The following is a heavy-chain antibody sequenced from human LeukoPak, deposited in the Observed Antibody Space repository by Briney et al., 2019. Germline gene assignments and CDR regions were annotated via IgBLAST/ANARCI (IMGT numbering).Heavy chain of an antibody. CDR3: AKVLHDSSGYYPPLQYYYYGMDV. CDR2: ISYDGSNK. D-gene: IGHD3-22*01. Sequence: YPGRSLRPSCAASGFTFSSYGMHWVRQAPGKGLEWVAVISYDGSNKYYADSVKGRFTISRDNSKNTLYLQMNSLRAEDTAVYYCAKVLHDSSGYYPPLQYYYYGMDVWGQGTTVTVSS. CDR1: GFTFSSYG. V-gene: IGHV3-30*18. J-gene: IGHJ6*02.